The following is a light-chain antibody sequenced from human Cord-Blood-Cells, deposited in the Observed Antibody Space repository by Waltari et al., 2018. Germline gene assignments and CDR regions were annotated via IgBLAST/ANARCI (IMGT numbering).Light chain of an antibody. CDR3: QQYGSSYT. J-gene: IGKJ2*01. CDR1: QSVSSRY. V-gene: IGKV3-20*01. CDR2: GAS. Sequence: EIVLTQSPGTLSLSPGARATLSCRASQSVSSRYLAWYQQKPGQAPRLLIYGASSRATGIPDRFSGGGSGTDYTLTISRLEPEDCAVYSCQQYGSSYTFGQGTKLEIK.